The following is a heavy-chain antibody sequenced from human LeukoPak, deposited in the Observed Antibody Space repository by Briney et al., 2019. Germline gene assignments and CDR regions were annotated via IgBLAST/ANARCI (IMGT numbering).Heavy chain of an antibody. Sequence: PGGSLRLSCEASGFTFNKFAMSWVRQAPGKGPEWVSAIGSSGATTFYADSVKGRCTISRDNSKNTVYLEMNSLGAEDTAIYYCAKVSVGPLSRPTHVALYYGMDVWGQGTTVTVSS. CDR2: IGSSGATT. J-gene: IGHJ6*02. CDR3: AKVSVGPLSRPTHVALYYGMDV. CDR1: GFTFNKFA. V-gene: IGHV3-23*01. D-gene: IGHD2-8*01.